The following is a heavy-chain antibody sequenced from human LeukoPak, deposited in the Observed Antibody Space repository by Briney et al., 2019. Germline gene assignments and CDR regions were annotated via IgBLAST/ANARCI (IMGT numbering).Heavy chain of an antibody. CDR2: IYPGDSDT. V-gene: IGHV5-51*01. CDR3: ASPAKRDCSGGSCYPGDAFDI. CDR1: GYSFTSYW. J-gene: IGHJ3*02. D-gene: IGHD2-15*01. Sequence: GESLKISCKGSGYSFTSYWIGWVRQMPGKGLEWMGIIYPGDSDTRYSPSFQGQVTISADKSISTAYLQWSSLKASDTAMYYCASPAKRDCSGGSCYPGDAFDIWGQGTMVTVSS.